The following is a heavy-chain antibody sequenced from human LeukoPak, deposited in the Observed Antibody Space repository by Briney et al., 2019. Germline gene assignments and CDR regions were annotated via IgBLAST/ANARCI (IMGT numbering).Heavy chain of an antibody. D-gene: IGHD3-3*01. CDR2: MRGNGGSI. CDR3: AKDYDFWSGYYPD. J-gene: IGHJ4*02. V-gene: IGHV3-23*01. Sequence: GGSLRLSCAASGFTFSGHAMGWVRQAPGKGLEWVSAMRGNGGSIGYADSVKGRFTISRDNSKNTLYLQMNSLRAEDTAVYYCAKDYDFWSGYYPDWGQGTLVTVSS. CDR1: GFTFSGHA.